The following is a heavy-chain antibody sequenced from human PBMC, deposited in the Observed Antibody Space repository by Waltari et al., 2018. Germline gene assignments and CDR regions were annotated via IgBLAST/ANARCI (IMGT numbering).Heavy chain of an antibody. J-gene: IGHJ4*02. Sequence: QVQLVESGGGVVQPGRSLRLSCAAAGFTFSSYAMHWFRQAPGKGLELVAVISYDGSNKYYADSVKGRFTISRDNSKNTLYLQMNSLRAEDTAVYYCARVGPYGDSPFVPDYWGQGTLVTVSS. CDR1: GFTFSSYA. CDR2: ISYDGSNK. CDR3: ARVGPYGDSPFVPDY. V-gene: IGHV3-30-3*01. D-gene: IGHD4-17*01.